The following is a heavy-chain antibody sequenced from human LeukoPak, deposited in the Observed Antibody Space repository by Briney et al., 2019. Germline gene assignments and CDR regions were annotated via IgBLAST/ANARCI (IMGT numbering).Heavy chain of an antibody. CDR1: GFTFSRSA. CDR2: ISGSGGT. CDR3: AKVNNIAAAGTFDY. Sequence: PGGSLRLSCAASGFTFSRSAMSWARQAPGKGLEWVSAISGSGGTYYADSVKGRFTISRDNSKNTLYLQMNSLRAEDTAVYYCAKVNNIAAAGTFDYWGQGSLVTVSS. J-gene: IGHJ4*02. D-gene: IGHD6-13*01. V-gene: IGHV3-23*01.